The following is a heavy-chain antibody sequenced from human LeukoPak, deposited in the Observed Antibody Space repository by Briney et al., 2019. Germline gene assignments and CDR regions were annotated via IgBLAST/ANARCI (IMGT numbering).Heavy chain of an antibody. CDR2: ISGSGGST. D-gene: IGHD3-3*01. CDR3: AKGRPYYDFWSGYCDY. CDR1: GFTFSSYA. Sequence: GGSLRLSCAASGFTFSSYAMSWVRQAPGKGLEWVSVISGSGGSTYYADSVKGRFTISRDNSKNTLYLQMNSLRAEDTAVYYCAKGRPYYDFWSGYCDYWGQGTLVTVSS. V-gene: IGHV3-23*01. J-gene: IGHJ4*02.